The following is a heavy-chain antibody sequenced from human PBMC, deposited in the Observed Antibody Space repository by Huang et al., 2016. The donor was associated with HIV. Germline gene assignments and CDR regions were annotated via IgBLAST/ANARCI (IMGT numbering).Heavy chain of an antibody. CDR1: GFTFSSYA. CDR3: AKDADTSGYDVLGPFGS. D-gene: IGHD3-3*01. CDR2: ITDGINNR. Sequence: EVLLLESGGGLVQPGGSLRLSCVASGFTFSSYAISWVRQDPGKGLEWVSGITDGINNRYYAHSVKGRFAVSRDDSTNTLYLQMNSLRAEDTAVYYCAKDADTSGYDVLGPFGSWGQGTLVTVSS. V-gene: IGHV3-23*01. J-gene: IGHJ4*02.